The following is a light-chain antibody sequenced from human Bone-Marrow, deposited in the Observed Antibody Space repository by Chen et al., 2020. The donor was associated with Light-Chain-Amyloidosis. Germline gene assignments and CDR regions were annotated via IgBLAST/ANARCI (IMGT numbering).Light chain of an antibody. Sequence: QSVLTQPPSVSGTPGQRVTISCSGSNPNIGNNAVNWYQQQYPVTAPKLLIYSNNQRPSGVPDRFAGSMSGTSASLAISGLQPEDEAEYYCATWDDSLNGVMFGGGTKLTVL. CDR1: NPNIGNNA. V-gene: IGLV1-44*01. J-gene: IGLJ3*02. CDR3: ATWDDSLNGVM. CDR2: SNN.